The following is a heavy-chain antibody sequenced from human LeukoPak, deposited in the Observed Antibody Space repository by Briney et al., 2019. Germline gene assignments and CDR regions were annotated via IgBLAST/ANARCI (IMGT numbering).Heavy chain of an antibody. CDR1: GYTFTGYY. V-gene: IGHV1-2*02. J-gene: IGHJ3*02. CDR2: INPHSGGT. CDR3: ARGSAMVGAFDI. Sequence: ASVKVSCKASGYTFTGYYIQWVRQAPGQGLEWMGWINPHSGGTNYAQEVQGRVTMTRDTSISTAYMELSSLRPDDTAVYYCARGSAMVGAFDIWGQGTMVTVSS. D-gene: IGHD5-18*01.